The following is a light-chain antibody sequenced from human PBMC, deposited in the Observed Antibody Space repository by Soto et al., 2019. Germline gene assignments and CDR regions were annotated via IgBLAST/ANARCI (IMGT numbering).Light chain of an antibody. V-gene: IGLV1-44*01. J-gene: IGLJ3*02. CDR2: SNN. CDR1: NSNIGRNT. CDR3: AAWDESPNVPV. Sequence: QSVLTQPPSASGTPGQRVTISCSGSNSNIGRNTVNWYQQLPGAAPNLLIYSNNQRPSGVPDRFSGSKSGTSASLAISGLQSEDEADYYCAAWDESPNVPVFGGGTKLTVL.